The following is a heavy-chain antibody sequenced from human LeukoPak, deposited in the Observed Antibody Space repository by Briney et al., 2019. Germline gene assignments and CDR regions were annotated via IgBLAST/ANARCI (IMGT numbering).Heavy chain of an antibody. CDR3: ARGDTAMPLDY. D-gene: IGHD5-18*01. V-gene: IGHV4-34*01. CDR1: GGSFSGYY. CDR2: INHSGST. Sequence: SETLSLTCAVYGGSFSGYYWSWIRQPPGKGLEWIGEINHSGSTNYNPSLKSRVTISVDTSKNQFSLKMSSVTAADTAVYYCARGDTAMPLDYWGQGTLVTVSS. J-gene: IGHJ4*02.